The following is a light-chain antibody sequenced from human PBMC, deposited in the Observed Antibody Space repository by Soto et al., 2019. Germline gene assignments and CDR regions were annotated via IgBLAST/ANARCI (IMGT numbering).Light chain of an antibody. Sequence: EIVLTQSPGTLSLSPGERATLSCRASQSVSSSSLAWYRQKPGQAPRLLIYGASSRATGIPDRFSGSGSGTDFTLTISRLEPEDVAVFYCQQYGSSPLTFGGGTKVEIK. J-gene: IGKJ4*01. CDR2: GAS. V-gene: IGKV3-20*01. CDR3: QQYGSSPLT. CDR1: QSVSSSS.